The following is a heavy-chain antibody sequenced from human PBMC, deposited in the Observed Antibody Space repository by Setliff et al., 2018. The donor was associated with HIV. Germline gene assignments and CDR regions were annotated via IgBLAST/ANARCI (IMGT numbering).Heavy chain of an antibody. CDR1: GGSISSYY. Sequence: ETLSLTCTVSGGSISSYYWNWIRQPAGKGLEWIGRIHSSGSANYSPSLESRVTMSIDTSKSQFSLRLTSVTAADTAVYYCARELEYSSGWFLVDYWGQGALVTVSS. D-gene: IGHD6-19*01. CDR2: IHSSGSA. V-gene: IGHV4-4*07. CDR3: ARELEYSSGWFLVDY. J-gene: IGHJ4*02.